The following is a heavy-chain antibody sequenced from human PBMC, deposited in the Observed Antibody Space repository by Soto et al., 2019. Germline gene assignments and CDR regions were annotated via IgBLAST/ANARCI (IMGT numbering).Heavy chain of an antibody. V-gene: IGHV1-69*02. D-gene: IGHD6-13*01. CDR3: ARHSDSSSSPFDF. CDR2: IVPIVGIA. CDR1: GGTFNSYT. J-gene: IGHJ4*02. Sequence: QVQLVQSGAEAMKPGSSVKVSCKASGGTFNSYTISWVRQAPGQGLEWMGRIVPIVGIANSAQKFQGRVTITADKSTGTAYMDLSSLRSEDTAVYYCARHSDSSSSPFDFWGQGTLVTVSS.